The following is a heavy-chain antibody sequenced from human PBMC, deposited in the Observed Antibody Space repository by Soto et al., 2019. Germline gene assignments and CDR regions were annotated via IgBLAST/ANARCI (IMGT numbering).Heavy chain of an antibody. CDR3: ARNPSTWFDP. CDR1: GGSISNFY. CDR2: VFSSGST. Sequence: QVQLQESGPGLVKPSETLSLSCTVSGGSISNFYWSWIRQPPGKGLEWIGYVFSSGSTNYNPSLKSRVTISIDTSKKQFSLKLSSVTAADTAVYYCARNPSTWFDPWGQGTLVTVSS. J-gene: IGHJ5*02. V-gene: IGHV4-59*01. D-gene: IGHD2-2*01.